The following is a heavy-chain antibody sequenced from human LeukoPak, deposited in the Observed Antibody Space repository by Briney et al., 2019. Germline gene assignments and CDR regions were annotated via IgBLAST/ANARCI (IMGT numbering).Heavy chain of an antibody. CDR1: GYTFTSYD. CDR2: MNPNSGNT. D-gene: IGHD6-19*01. V-gene: IGHV1-8*01. CDR3: ARAVAGTWGLDY. J-gene: IGHJ4*02. Sequence: GASVKVSCKASGYTFTSYDINWVRQATGQGLEWMGWMNPNSGNTGYAQKFQGRVTMTRDTSTSTVYMELSSLRSEDTAVYYCARAVAGTWGLDYWGQGTLVTVSS.